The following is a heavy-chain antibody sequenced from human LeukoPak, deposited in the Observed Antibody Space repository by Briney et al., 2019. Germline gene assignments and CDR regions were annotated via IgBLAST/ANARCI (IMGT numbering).Heavy chain of an antibody. CDR3: ARRCTASPGERFDY. CDR1: GGSISNYY. CDR2: IYDRGST. V-gene: IGHV4-59*08. J-gene: IGHJ4*02. Sequence: SETLSLTCTVSGGSISNYYWTWIRQPPGKGLEWIGYIYDRGSTKYNPSLNSRVTISLDTSKNQFSLMVRSLTAADTAVYYCARRCTASPGERFDYWGQGTLVTVSS. D-gene: IGHD2-8*02.